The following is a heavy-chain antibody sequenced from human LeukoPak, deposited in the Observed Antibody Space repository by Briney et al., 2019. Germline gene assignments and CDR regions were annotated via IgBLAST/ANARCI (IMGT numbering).Heavy chain of an antibody. CDR2: IYDTGNT. CDR3: ARWGRGSGSFNWFDP. J-gene: IGHJ5*02. Sequence: SETLSLTCTVSGGSISSYYWGWIRQPPGKGLEWIGYIYDTGNTNYNPSLKSRITISVDTSKNQFSLKVTSMTAADTAIYYCARWGRGSGSFNWFDPWGQGTLVTVSS. CDR1: GGSISSYY. D-gene: IGHD3-10*01. V-gene: IGHV4-59*01.